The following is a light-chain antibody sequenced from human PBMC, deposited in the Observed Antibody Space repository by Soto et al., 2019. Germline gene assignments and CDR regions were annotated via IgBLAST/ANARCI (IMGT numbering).Light chain of an antibody. Sequence: QSVLTQPPSASGTPGQRVTISCSGSSSNIGRNTVKWYRQLPGTAPKLLIGSSDQLHSGLHDRFFGSQSGTSASLDISWHQSEDEADYSCAAWDYSLNAWAFGGGAKLTVL. J-gene: IGLJ3*02. CDR3: AAWDYSLNAWA. CDR1: SSNIGRNT. CDR2: SSD. V-gene: IGLV1-44*01.